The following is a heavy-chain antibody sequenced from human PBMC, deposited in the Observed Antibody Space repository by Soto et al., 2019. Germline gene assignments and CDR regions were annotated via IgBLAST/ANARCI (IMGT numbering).Heavy chain of an antibody. Sequence: SETLSLTCTVSGGSVSNSKYYWGWIRQSPGKGLEWIGSVYYRGRSYSKSSVKSRVTISVDTSKNQFSLNLNSVTASDTAVYYCVSQRTSVLTQAYFDYWGPGALVTVSS. CDR3: VSQRTSVLTQAYFDY. D-gene: IGHD2-8*01. V-gene: IGHV4-39*01. CDR2: VYYRGRS. CDR1: GGSVSNSKYY. J-gene: IGHJ4*02.